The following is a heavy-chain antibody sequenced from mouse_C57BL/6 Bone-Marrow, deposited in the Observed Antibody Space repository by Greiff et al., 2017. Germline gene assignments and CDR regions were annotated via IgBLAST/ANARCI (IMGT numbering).Heavy chain of an antibody. D-gene: IGHD4-1*01. CDR1: EYEFPSRD. J-gene: IGHJ4*01. V-gene: IGHV5-2*01. CDR2: MISDGGST. Sequence: EVMLVESGGGLVQPGESLKLPCESNEYEFPSRDLSWFRRTLANRLLFGAAMISDGGSTYYPDTMERRFIICRDYTKKSLYLQMGRLRSEDAALYYGARVILGAMDYWGQGTSVTVSS. CDR3: ARVILGAMDY.